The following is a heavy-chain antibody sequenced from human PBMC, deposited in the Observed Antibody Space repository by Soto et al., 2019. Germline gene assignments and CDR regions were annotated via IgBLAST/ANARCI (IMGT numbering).Heavy chain of an antibody. J-gene: IGHJ5*02. CDR3: ATMTSDNWFDP. D-gene: IGHD4-17*01. V-gene: IGHV4-34*01. CDR1: GGSFSSYY. CDR2: INHSGST. Sequence: SETLSLTCAVYGGSFSSYYWSWIRQPPGKGLEWIGEINHSGSTTYNPFLKSRDTITEDPSKNQFSLRLSSVAAADTAVYYCATMTSDNWFDPWGQGTLVTVSS.